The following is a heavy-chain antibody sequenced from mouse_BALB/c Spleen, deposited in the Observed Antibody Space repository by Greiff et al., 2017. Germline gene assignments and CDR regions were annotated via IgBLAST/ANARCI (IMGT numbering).Heavy chain of an antibody. D-gene: IGHD2-1*01. CDR1: GFTFSSFG. CDR3: ARWGLLQSFAY. J-gene: IGHJ3*01. Sequence: EVQRVESGGGLVQPGGSRKLSCAASGFTFSSFGMHWVRQAPEKGLEWVAYISSGSSTIYYADTVKGRFTISRDNPKNTLFLQMTSLRSEDTAMYYCARWGLLQSFAYWGQGTLVTVSA. V-gene: IGHV5-17*02. CDR2: ISSGSSTI.